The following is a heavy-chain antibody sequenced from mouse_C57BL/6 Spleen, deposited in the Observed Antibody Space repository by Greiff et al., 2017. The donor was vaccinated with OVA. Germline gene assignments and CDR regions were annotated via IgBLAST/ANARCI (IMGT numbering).Heavy chain of an antibody. CDR2: IDPSDSYT. D-gene: IGHD3-2*02. CDR3: ARRGTAQASFDY. J-gene: IGHJ2*01. CDR1: GYTFTSYW. V-gene: IGHV1-69*01. Sequence: VKLQQPGAELVMPGASVKLSCKASGYTFTSYWMHWVKQRPGQGLEWIGEIDPSDSYTNYNQKFKGKSTLTVDKSSSTAYMQLSSLTSEDSAVYYCARRGTAQASFDYWGQGTTLTVSS.